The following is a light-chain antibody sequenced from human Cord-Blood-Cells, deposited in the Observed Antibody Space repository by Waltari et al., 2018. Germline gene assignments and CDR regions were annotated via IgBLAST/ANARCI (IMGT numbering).Light chain of an antibody. J-gene: IGKJ3*01. CDR2: GAS. CDR3: QQYGSSRGFT. V-gene: IGKV3-20*01. Sequence: EIVLTQSPGTLSLSPGERATLSCRASQSVSSSYLAWYQQKPGQAPRLLIYGASSRATGIPDRFSGSGSGTDFTLTISRLEPEDFAVYYCQQYGSSRGFTFGPGTKVDIE. CDR1: QSVSSSY.